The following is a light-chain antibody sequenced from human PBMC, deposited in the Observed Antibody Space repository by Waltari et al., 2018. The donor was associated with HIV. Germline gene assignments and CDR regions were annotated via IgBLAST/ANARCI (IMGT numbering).Light chain of an antibody. Sequence: VLLTQSPVTLSVSPGDRVTLSCRASQNIGSYLAWYQQKTGQSPSLLVYGASIRAPGIPAMFTGSGSGTDFNLIIDGLQPDDCAVYYCHQYNDWPRCTFGQGTKVEIK. V-gene: IGKV3D-15*01. CDR3: HQYNDWPRCT. CDR2: GAS. CDR1: QNIGSY. J-gene: IGKJ2*02.